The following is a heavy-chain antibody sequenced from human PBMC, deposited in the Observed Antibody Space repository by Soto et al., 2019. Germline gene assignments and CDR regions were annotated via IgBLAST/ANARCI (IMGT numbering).Heavy chain of an antibody. J-gene: IGHJ6*02. V-gene: IGHV1-18*01. CDR1: GYTFTSYG. CDR3: AREACLGRSRHAEEYYYYYYGMDV. CDR2: ISAYNGNT. D-gene: IGHD3-16*01. Sequence: ASVKVSCKASGYTFTSYGISWVRQAPGQGLEWMGWISAYNGNTNYAQKLQGRVTMTTDTSTSTAYMELRSLRSDDTAVYYCAREACLGRSRHAEEYYYYYYGMDVWGQGTTVTVSS.